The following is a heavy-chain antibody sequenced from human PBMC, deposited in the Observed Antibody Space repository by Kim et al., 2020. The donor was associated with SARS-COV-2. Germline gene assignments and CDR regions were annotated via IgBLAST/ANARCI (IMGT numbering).Heavy chain of an antibody. CDR1: GYTFTSYA. CDR3: ARTLSSRSITVTYRPFDY. CDR2: INAGNGNT. J-gene: IGHJ4*02. V-gene: IGHV1-3*01. D-gene: IGHD4-17*01. Sequence: ASVKVSCKASGYTFTSYAMHWVRQAPRQRLEWMGWINAGNGNTKYSQKFQGRVTITRDTSASTAYMELSSLRSEDTAVYYCARTLSSRSITVTYRPFDYWGQGTLVTVSS.